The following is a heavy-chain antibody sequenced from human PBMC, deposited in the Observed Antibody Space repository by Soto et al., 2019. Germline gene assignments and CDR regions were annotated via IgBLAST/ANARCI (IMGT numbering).Heavy chain of an antibody. Sequence: QVQLVESGGGVVQPGRSLRLSCAASGFTFSSYGMHWVRQAPGKGLEWVAVIWYDGSNKYYADSVKGRFTISRDNSKNTLYLPMNSLRAEDTAVYYCARLYSSSSYYYYYMDVWGKGTTVTVSS. CDR1: GFTFSSYG. V-gene: IGHV3-33*01. CDR2: IWYDGSNK. D-gene: IGHD6-6*01. CDR3: ARLYSSSSYYYYYMDV. J-gene: IGHJ6*03.